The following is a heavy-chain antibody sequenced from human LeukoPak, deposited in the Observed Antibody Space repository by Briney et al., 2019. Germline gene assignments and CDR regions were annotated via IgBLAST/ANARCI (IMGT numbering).Heavy chain of an antibody. CDR3: ARDYGGSSPFDY. Sequence: GGSLRLSCAASGFTFSNYEMRWVRQAPGKGLEWVSYISSSGSDIYYADSVKGRFTISRDNAKNSLYLHMNSLRAEDTAVYYCARDYGGSSPFDYWGQGTLVTVSS. CDR2: ISSSGSDI. D-gene: IGHD4-23*01. V-gene: IGHV3-48*03. J-gene: IGHJ4*02. CDR1: GFTFSNYE.